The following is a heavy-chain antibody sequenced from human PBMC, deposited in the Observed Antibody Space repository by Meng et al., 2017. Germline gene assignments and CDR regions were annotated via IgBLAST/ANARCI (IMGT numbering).Heavy chain of an antibody. D-gene: IGHD3-22*01. J-gene: IGHJ3*02. CDR1: GYTFTSYG. CDR3: SSTIRANYYDSSDAFDI. CDR2: INPYNGNT. V-gene: IGHV1-18*01. Sequence: ASVKVSCKPSGYTFTSYGISWVRQAPGQGLEWMGGINPYNGNTNYAQKLQGRVTMTTDTSTSTAYMELRSLRSDDTTVYYCSSTIRANYYDSSDAFDIWGQGTMVTGSS.